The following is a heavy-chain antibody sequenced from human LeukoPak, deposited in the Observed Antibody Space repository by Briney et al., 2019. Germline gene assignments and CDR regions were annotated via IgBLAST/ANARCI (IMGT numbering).Heavy chain of an antibody. V-gene: IGHV3-53*01. CDR3: AREMGGSYFAFDI. D-gene: IGHD1-26*01. CDR2: IYSGGST. J-gene: IGHJ3*02. CDR1: GFTVSSNY. Sequence: GGSLRLSCAASGFTVSSNYMNWVRQAPGKGLEWVSVIYSGGSTYYADSVKGRFTISRDNSKNTLYFQMNSLRAEDTAVYYCAREMGGSYFAFDIWGQGTMVTVSS.